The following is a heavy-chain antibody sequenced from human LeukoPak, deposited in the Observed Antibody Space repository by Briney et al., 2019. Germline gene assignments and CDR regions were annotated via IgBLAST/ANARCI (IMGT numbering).Heavy chain of an antibody. CDR2: ISSGGGTM. J-gene: IGHJ4*02. Sequence: QPGGSLRLSCTASGFTFSSYEMNWVRQAPGKRLEWVADISSGGGTMYYADSVKGRFTISRGNAGNSLFLQMNSLRAEDTAVYYCARNSGHDVYDYWGQGTLVTVSS. CDR3: ARNSGHDVYDY. CDR1: GFTFSSYE. V-gene: IGHV3-48*03. D-gene: IGHD5-12*01.